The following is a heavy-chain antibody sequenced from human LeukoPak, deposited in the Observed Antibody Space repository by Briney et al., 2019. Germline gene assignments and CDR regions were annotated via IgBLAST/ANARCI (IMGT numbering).Heavy chain of an antibody. CDR1: GGTFSSYA. J-gene: IGHJ6*02. V-gene: IGHV1-69*04. D-gene: IGHD3-22*01. CDR3: ASVTYYYDSSDYPYYYYYGMDV. CDR2: IIPILGIA. Sequence: ASVKVSCKSSGGTFSSYAISWVRQAPGQGHERMGRIIPILGIANYAQKVQGRVRITADKSTSRATVELSSLRSNHTAVYYCASVTYYYDSSDYPYYYYYGMDVWGPGTTVTVSS.